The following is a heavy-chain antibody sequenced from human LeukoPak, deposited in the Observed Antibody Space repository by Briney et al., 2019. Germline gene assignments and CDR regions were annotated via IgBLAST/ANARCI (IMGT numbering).Heavy chain of an antibody. CDR1: GGSISSRSYY. D-gene: IGHD1-26*01. V-gene: IGHV4-39*01. Sequence: SETLSLTCTVSGGSISSRSYYWGWIRQPPGKGLEWIGSIYYSGSTYYNPSLKSRVTISVDTSKNQFSLKLSSVTAADTAVYYCARPRSPGDFDYWGQGTLVTVSS. J-gene: IGHJ4*02. CDR3: ARPRSPGDFDY. CDR2: IYYSGST.